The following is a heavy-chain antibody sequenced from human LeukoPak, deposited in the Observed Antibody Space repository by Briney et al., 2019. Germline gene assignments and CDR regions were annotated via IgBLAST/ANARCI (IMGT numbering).Heavy chain of an antibody. J-gene: IGHJ4*02. CDR3: ARSPPDYYDSSGYSPLDY. Sequence: ASVKVSCKASGYTFTSYGISWVRPAPGQGLTWMGWISAYNGNTNYAQKLQGRVTMTTDTSTSTAYMELRSLRSDDTAVYYCARSPPDYYDSSGYSPLDYWGQGTLVTVSS. CDR2: ISAYNGNT. CDR1: GYTFTSYG. V-gene: IGHV1-18*01. D-gene: IGHD3-22*01.